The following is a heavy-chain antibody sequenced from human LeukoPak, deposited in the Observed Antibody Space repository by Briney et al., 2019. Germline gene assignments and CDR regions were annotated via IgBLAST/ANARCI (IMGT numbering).Heavy chain of an antibody. V-gene: IGHV1-18*01. J-gene: IGHJ6*03. D-gene: IGHD3-22*01. CDR2: ISAYNGNT. Sequence: GASVKVSCKASGYTFTSYGISWVRQAPGQGLEWMGLISAYNGNTNYAQKLQGRVTMTTDTSTSTAYMELRSLRSDDTAVYYCAREGDSSGYLTNYYYYYMDVWGKGTTVTVSS. CDR3: AREGDSSGYLTNYYYYYMDV. CDR1: GYTFTSYG.